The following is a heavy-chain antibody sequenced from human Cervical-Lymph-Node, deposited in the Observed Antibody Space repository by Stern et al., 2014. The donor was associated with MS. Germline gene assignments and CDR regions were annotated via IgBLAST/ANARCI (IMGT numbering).Heavy chain of an antibody. CDR1: GYTFTSYG. CDR2: ISAYSGKT. J-gene: IGHJ4*02. D-gene: IGHD6-19*01. Sequence: VQLVESGAEVKKPGASVKVSCKASGYTFTSYGISWVRQAPGQGLAWMGWISAYSGKTLYAQKVQGRVTMTTNTSTSTAYMELRSLRSDDTALYYCARDPSSGWFDYWGQGTLVTVSS. CDR3: ARDPSSGWFDY. V-gene: IGHV1-18*01.